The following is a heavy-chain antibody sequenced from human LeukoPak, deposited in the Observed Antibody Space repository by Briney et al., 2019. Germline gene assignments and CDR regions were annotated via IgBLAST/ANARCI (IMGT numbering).Heavy chain of an antibody. J-gene: IGHJ4*02. D-gene: IGHD3-16*01. Sequence: PSETLSLTCSVSGGSIGSYHWNWIRQPSGKGLEWIGIVFNNGGTKHNPSLKSRVAISVDTSKNQFALKLSSVTAADTAVYYCVPSSGATVLAYWAQGPLVTVSS. V-gene: IGHV4-59*01. CDR2: VFNNGGT. CDR3: VPSSGATVLAY. CDR1: GGSIGSYH.